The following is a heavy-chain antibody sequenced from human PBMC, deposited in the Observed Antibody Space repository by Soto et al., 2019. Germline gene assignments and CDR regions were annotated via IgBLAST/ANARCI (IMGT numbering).Heavy chain of an antibody. Sequence: QVQLQQWGAGLLKPSETLSLTCAVYGGSFSGYYWSWIRQPPGKGLEWIGEINHSGSTNYNPSLKSRVTISVDTSKNQFSLKLSSVTAADTAVYYCARAVVAATPGYYYYYMDVWGKGTTVTVSS. CDR1: GGSFSGYY. CDR3: ARAVVAATPGYYYYYMDV. V-gene: IGHV4-34*01. D-gene: IGHD2-15*01. CDR2: INHSGST. J-gene: IGHJ6*03.